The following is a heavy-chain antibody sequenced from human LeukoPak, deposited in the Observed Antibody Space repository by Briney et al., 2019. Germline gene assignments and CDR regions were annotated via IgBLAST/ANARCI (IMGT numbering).Heavy chain of an antibody. CDR1: GFTFSSYS. V-gene: IGHV3-21*01. D-gene: IGHD3-22*01. Sequence: GGSLRLSCAASGFTFSSYSMNWVRQAPGKGLEWVSSISRSSSYIYYGDSVKGRFTISRDNAKNSLYLQMNSLRAEDTAVYYCARGKLVVITDWGQGTLVTVSS. CDR2: ISRSSSYI. CDR3: ARGKLVVITD. J-gene: IGHJ4*02.